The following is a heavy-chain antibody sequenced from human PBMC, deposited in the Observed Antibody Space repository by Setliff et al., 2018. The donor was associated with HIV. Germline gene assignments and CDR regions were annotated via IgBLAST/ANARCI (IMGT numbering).Heavy chain of an antibody. CDR3: ARRHGSGSLDAFDI. CDR1: GWSISSGYH. V-gene: IGHV4-38-2*01. D-gene: IGHD3-10*01. Sequence: SETLSLTCDVSGWSISSGYHWVWIRQPPGKGLEWIGNIYYSGSTYYNPSLKSRVTVSVDTSKNQFSLRLNSVTAADTAVYYCARRHGSGSLDAFDIWGQGTMVTVSS. CDR2: IYYSGST. J-gene: IGHJ3*02.